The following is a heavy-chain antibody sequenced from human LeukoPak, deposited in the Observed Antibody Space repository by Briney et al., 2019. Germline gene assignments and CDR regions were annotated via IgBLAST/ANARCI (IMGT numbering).Heavy chain of an antibody. CDR2: INTNTGNP. V-gene: IGHV7-4-1*02. CDR1: GYTFTNYY. CDR3: AREYSGSYYLSYFDY. J-gene: IGHJ4*02. D-gene: IGHD1-26*01. Sequence: ASVKVSCKASGYTFTNYYIHWVRQAPGQGLEWMGWINTNTGNPTYAQGFTGRFVFSLDTSVSTAYLQISSLKAEDTAVYYCAREYSGSYYLSYFDYWGQGTLVTVSS.